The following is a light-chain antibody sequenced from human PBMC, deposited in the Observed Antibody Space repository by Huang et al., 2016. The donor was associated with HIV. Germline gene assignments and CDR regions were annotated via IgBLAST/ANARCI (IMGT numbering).Light chain of an antibody. Sequence: VMMSQSPATLAASPGARVTLSCGASQSVNTNLAWYQQKPGHPPRLLIYAASTRATGVPARFAGSGSGTEFTLTIDILQSDDFAVYYCQQYNKWPPEYTFGQGTRLEIK. J-gene: IGKJ2*01. CDR1: QSVNTN. CDR2: AAS. V-gene: IGKV3-15*01. CDR3: QQYNKWPPEYT.